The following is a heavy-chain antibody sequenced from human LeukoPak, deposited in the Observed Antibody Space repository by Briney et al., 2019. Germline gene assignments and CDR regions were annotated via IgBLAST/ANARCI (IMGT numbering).Heavy chain of an antibody. D-gene: IGHD2-2*01. CDR2: ISHRGIT. Sequence: PSETLSLTCSVYGGSLINYFCHWIRQAPGKGLEWIGEISHRGITKHNPALKSRVTMSQDTSRSQFSLKMTSVTGADTAVYYCAIFVDVVPGTMPWGLGTLVTVSS. CDR1: GGSLINYF. J-gene: IGHJ4*02. CDR3: AIFVDVVPGTMP. V-gene: IGHV4-34*01.